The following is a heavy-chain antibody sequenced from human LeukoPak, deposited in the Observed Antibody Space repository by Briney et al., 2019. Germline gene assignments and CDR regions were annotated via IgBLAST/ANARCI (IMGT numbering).Heavy chain of an antibody. Sequence: SGGSLRLSRAASGFTFSNAWMSWVRQAPGKGLEWVGRIKSKTDGGTTDYAAPVKGRFTISRDDSKNTLYLQMNSLKTEDTAVYYCTTESSSGSYYPFDYWGQGTLVTVSS. J-gene: IGHJ4*02. CDR1: GFTFSNAW. V-gene: IGHV3-15*01. CDR3: TTESSSGSYYPFDY. D-gene: IGHD1-26*01. CDR2: IKSKTDGGTT.